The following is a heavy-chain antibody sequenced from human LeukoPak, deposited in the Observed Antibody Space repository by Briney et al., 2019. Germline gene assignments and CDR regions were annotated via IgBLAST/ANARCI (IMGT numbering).Heavy chain of an antibody. CDR1: GFIFSSYA. Sequence: GGSLRLSCAASGFIFSSYAMTWVRQVPGRGLEWVSAISGSGGSTYYADSVKGRFTTSRDNSKNTLYLQMNSLRAEDTAVYYCAKDLAGSGSYSFDYWGQGTLVTVSS. V-gene: IGHV3-23*01. CDR3: AKDLAGSGSYSFDY. CDR2: ISGSGGST. D-gene: IGHD1-26*01. J-gene: IGHJ4*02.